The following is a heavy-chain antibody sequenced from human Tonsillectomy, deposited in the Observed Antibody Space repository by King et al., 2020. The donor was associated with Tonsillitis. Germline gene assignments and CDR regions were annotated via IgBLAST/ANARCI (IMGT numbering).Heavy chain of an antibody. V-gene: IGHV4-34*01. Sequence: VQLQQWGAGLLKPSETLSLTCAVYGGSFSGCYWGWIRQPLGKGLEWIGEINHSEDTNYNPSLKSRFTMSVDTSKNQFSLRLSSVTAADTAVYYCARRGLYYYDSSDYYYVFDYWGQGTLVTVSS. J-gene: IGHJ4*02. CDR2: INHSEDT. D-gene: IGHD3-22*01. CDR1: GGSFSGCY. CDR3: ARRGLYYYDSSDYYYVFDY.